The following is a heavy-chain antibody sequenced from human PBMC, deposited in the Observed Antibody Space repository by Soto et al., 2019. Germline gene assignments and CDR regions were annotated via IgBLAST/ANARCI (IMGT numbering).Heavy chain of an antibody. V-gene: IGHV4-31*03. CDR2: IYYSGST. CDR1: GGSISSGGYY. CDR3: ARKSTVTTCFDY. D-gene: IGHD4-17*01. J-gene: IGHJ4*02. Sequence: QVQLQESGPGLVKPSQTLSLTCTVSGGSISSGGYYWSWIRQLPGKGLEWIGYIYYSGSTHYNPSLXRXXTMSVDTSKNQFSLKLSSVTAADTAVYYCARKSTVTTCFDYWGQGTLVTVSS.